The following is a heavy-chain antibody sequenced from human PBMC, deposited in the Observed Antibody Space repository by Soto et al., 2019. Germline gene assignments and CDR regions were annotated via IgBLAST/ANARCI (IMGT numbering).Heavy chain of an antibody. CDR3: ARSLTEGYCTITGCYTRPLYGMDV. D-gene: IGHD2-2*02. CDR1: GYTFSGYY. V-gene: IGHV1-2*02. Sequence: ASVKVSCKASGYTFSGYYIHWLRQAPGQGLEWMGWINPNSGRTNYAQKFQGRVTVTRDTPTSTAYMELSRLTSDDTAVYYCARSLTEGYCTITGCYTRPLYGMDVWGQGTTVTVSS. J-gene: IGHJ6*02. CDR2: INPNSGRT.